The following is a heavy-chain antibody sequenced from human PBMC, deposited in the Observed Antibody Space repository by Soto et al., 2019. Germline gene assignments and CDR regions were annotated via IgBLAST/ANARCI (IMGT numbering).Heavy chain of an antibody. D-gene: IGHD6-13*01. Sequence: EVQLLEAGGGLVQPGGSLRLSCAASGFTFSSYAMSWVRQAPGKGLEWVSAISGSGGSTYYADSVKGRFTISRDNSKNTLYLQKTSLRDEDTAVYYCAKDPAYSSSWLIDYWGQGTLVTVSS. J-gene: IGHJ4*02. CDR3: AKDPAYSSSWLIDY. V-gene: IGHV3-23*01. CDR2: ISGSGGST. CDR1: GFTFSSYA.